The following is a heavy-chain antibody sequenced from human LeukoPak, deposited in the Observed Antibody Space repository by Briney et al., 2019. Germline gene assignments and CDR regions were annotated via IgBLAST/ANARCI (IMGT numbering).Heavy chain of an antibody. V-gene: IGHV3-23*01. CDR3: AKALERSYYYDSSGYYLDY. CDR2: ISGSGGST. Sequence: GGSLRLSCAASGFTFSSYAMSWVRQAPGKGLEWVSAISGSGGSTYYADSVKGRFTISRDNSKNTLYLQMNSLRAEDTAVYYCAKALERSYYYDSSGYYLDYWGQGTLVTVSP. D-gene: IGHD3-22*01. J-gene: IGHJ4*02. CDR1: GFTFSSYA.